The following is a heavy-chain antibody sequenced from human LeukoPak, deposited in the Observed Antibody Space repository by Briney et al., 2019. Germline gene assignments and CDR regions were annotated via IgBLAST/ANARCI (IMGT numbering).Heavy chain of an antibody. J-gene: IGHJ4*02. CDR2: ISGSGGST. Sequence: GGSLRLSCAASGFTFSSYAMSWVRQAPGKGLEWVSAISGSGGSTYYADSVKGRFTISRDNSKNTLYLQMNSLRAEDTAVYYCARDRSYYDSSGYLGGYWGQGTLVTVSS. D-gene: IGHD3-22*01. V-gene: IGHV3-23*01. CDR1: GFTFSSYA. CDR3: ARDRSYYDSSGYLGGY.